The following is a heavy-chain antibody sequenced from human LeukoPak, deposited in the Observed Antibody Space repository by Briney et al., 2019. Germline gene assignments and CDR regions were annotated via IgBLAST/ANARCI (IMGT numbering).Heavy chain of an antibody. D-gene: IGHD5-12*01. CDR2: IYYSGST. CDR1: GGSISINSYY. J-gene: IGHJ4*02. CDR3: ASYSGYDSLFDY. Sequence: SETLSLTCTVSGGSISINSYYWGWIRQPPGKGLEWIGSIYYSGSTYYNPSLKSRVTISVDTSKNQFSLKLSSVTAADTAVYYCASYSGYDSLFDYWGQGTLVTVSS. V-gene: IGHV4-39*01.